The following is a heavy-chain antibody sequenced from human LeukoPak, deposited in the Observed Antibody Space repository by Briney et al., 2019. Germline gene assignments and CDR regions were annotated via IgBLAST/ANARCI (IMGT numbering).Heavy chain of an antibody. Sequence: SVKVSCKASGGTFSSYAISGVRQAPGQGLEWMGGIIPIFGTAHYAQKFQGRVTITADESTSTAYMELSSLRSEDTAVYYCATSHPPITIFGVVTPRYFQHWGQGTLVTVSS. J-gene: IGHJ1*01. CDR1: GGTFSSYA. CDR2: IIPIFGTA. CDR3: ATSHPPITIFGVVTPRYFQH. D-gene: IGHD3-3*01. V-gene: IGHV1-69*13.